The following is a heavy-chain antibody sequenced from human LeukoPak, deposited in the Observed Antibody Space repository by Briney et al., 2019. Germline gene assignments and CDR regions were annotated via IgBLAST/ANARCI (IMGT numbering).Heavy chain of an antibody. V-gene: IGHV1-69*04. J-gene: IGHJ4*02. CDR2: IIPIPGIA. D-gene: IGHD3-3*01. CDR3: ARETKDDFWSGYPFDY. Sequence: ASVKVSCKXSGGTFSSYTISWVRQAPGQGLEWMGRIIPIPGIANYAQKFQGRVTITADKSTSTAYMELSSLRSEDTAVYYCARETKDDFWSGYPFDYWGQGTLVTVSS. CDR1: GGTFSSYT.